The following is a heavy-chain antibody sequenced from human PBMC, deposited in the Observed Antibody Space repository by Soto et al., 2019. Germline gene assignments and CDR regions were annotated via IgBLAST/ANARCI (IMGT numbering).Heavy chain of an antibody. D-gene: IGHD5-18*01. CDR3: ARGRGYGYGIDF. CDR2: IYYSGTI. Sequence: SETLSLTCTVSGGSISGYYWSWIRQPPGKGLEWIGYIYYSGTIYYNPSLKSRITTSVDTSNNQFSLNLASVSAADTAVYYCARGRGYGYGIDFWGQGALVTVSS. J-gene: IGHJ4*02. CDR1: GGSISGYY. V-gene: IGHV4-59*08.